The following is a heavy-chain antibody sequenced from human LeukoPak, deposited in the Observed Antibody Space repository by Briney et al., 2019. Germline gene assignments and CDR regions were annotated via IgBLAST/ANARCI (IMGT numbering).Heavy chain of an antibody. Sequence: GGSLRLSCAASGFTFSSYAMHWVRQAPGKGLEYVSAISSNGGSTYYANSVKGRFTISRDNSKNTLYLQMGSLRAEDMAVYYCARSPSPLLDTPFDYWGQGTLVTVSS. CDR3: ARSPSPLLDTPFDY. CDR1: GFTFSSYA. J-gene: IGHJ4*02. CDR2: ISSNGGST. V-gene: IGHV3-64*01. D-gene: IGHD1-1*01.